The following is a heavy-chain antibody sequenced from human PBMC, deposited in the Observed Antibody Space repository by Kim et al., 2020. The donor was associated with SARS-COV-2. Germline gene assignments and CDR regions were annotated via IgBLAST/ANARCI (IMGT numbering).Heavy chain of an antibody. J-gene: IGHJ3*02. CDR1: GFTFSSYG. D-gene: IGHD5-18*01. CDR2: IWYDGSNK. Sequence: GGSLRLSCAASGFTFSSYGMHWVRQAPGKGLEWVAVIWYDGSNKYYADSVKGRFTISRDNSKNTLYLQMNSLRAEDTAVYYCARGSLDTAMADAFDIWGQGTMVTVSS. V-gene: IGHV3-33*08. CDR3: ARGSLDTAMADAFDI.